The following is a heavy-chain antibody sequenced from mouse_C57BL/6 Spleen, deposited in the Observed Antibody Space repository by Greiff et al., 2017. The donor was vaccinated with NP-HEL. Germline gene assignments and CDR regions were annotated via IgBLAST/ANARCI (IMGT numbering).Heavy chain of an antibody. V-gene: IGHV1-52*01. J-gene: IGHJ2*01. CDR1: GYTFTSYW. D-gene: IGHD1-1*01. CDR3: ARKPDYYGSAYFDY. Sequence: QVQLQQPGAELVRPGSSVKLSCKASGYTFTSYWMHWVKQRPIQGLEWIGNIDPSDSETHYNQKFKDKATLTVDKSSSTAYMQLSSLTSEDSAVYYCARKPDYYGSAYFDYWGQGTTLTVSS. CDR2: IDPSDSET.